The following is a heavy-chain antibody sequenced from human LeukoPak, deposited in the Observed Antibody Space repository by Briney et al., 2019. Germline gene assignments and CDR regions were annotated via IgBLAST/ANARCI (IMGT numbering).Heavy chain of an antibody. V-gene: IGHV3-7*03. D-gene: IGHD3-16*02. CDR1: GFTFSSYW. J-gene: IGHJ4*02. CDR3: AVGGVIVIPFFDY. Sequence: GGSLRLSCAASGFTFSSYWMSWVRQAPGKGLEWVANIKQDGSETYYLDSVKGRFTISRDNSKNTLYLQMNSLRAEDTAVYYCAVGGVIVIPFFDYWGQGTLVTVSS. CDR2: IKQDGSET.